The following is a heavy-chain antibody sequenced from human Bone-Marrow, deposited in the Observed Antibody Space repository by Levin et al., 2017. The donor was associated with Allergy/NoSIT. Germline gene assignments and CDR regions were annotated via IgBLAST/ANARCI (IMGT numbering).Heavy chain of an antibody. V-gene: IGHV3-23*01. Sequence: GESLKISCTASGFTFNHYAMSWVRQAPGKGLEWVSGVTGSGYTSYYADSVKGRFTISKDDSNNTLYLQMDGLRAEDTAIYYCTKVVTPNVRFGESLPFDPWGQGTLVTVSS. CDR1: GFTFNHYA. CDR2: VTGSGYTS. J-gene: IGHJ5*02. D-gene: IGHD3-10*01. CDR3: TKVVTPNVRFGESLPFDP.